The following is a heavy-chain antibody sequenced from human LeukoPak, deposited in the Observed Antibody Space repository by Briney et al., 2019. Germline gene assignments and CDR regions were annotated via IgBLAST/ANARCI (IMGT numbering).Heavy chain of an antibody. D-gene: IGHD1-26*01. CDR2: ISSSSTYI. CDR1: GFAFSTYS. J-gene: IGHJ4*02. V-gene: IGHV3-21*01. Sequence: PGGSLRLSCAASGFAFSTYSMNWVRQAPGKGLEWASSISSSSTYIYYADSVKGRVTISRDNAKNSLYLQMNSLRAEDAAVYYCARVLSGCETTRCELDYWGQGTLVTVSS. CDR3: ARVLSGCETTRCELDY.